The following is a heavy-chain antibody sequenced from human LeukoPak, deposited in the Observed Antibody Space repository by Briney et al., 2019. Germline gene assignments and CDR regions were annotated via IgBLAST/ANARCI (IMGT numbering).Heavy chain of an antibody. CDR2: IYTSGST. D-gene: IGHD5-18*01. Sequence: PAETLSLTCTVYGGSISSYYWSWIRQPPGKGLEWIGYIYTSGSTNYNPSLKSRVTISVDTSKNQFSLKLSSVTAADTAVYYCARHRTTYSYGSSQKKYNWFDPWGQGTLVTVSS. CDR1: GGSISSYY. CDR3: ARHRTTYSYGSSQKKYNWFDP. V-gene: IGHV4-4*09. J-gene: IGHJ5*02.